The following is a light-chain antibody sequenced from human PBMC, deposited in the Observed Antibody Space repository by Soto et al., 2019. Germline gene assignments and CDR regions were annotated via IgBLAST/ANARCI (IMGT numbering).Light chain of an antibody. Sequence: EIVLTQSPGTLSLSPGERATLSCRASQSVSSSYLAWYQQKPGQAPRLLIYGASSRATGIPDRFSGSGSGIDFTLSISRLDPEDFAVYYCQQYGSSPLTFGGGTKVEIK. CDR2: GAS. J-gene: IGKJ4*01. CDR3: QQYGSSPLT. V-gene: IGKV3-20*01. CDR1: QSVSSSY.